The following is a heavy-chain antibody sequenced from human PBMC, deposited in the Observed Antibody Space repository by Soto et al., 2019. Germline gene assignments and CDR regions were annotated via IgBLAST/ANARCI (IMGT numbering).Heavy chain of an antibody. V-gene: IGHV4-31*03. J-gene: IGHJ5*02. D-gene: IGHD3-3*01. CDR2: IYYSGST. CDR1: GGSISSGDYY. CDR3: ARWWSGSREGFDP. Sequence: QVQLQESGPGLVKPSQTLSLTCTVSGGSISSGDYYWSWIRQHPGKGLEWIGYIYYSGSTYYNPSLKSRVTISVDTSKNQFSLKLSSVTAADTGVYYCARWWSGSREGFDPWGQGPLVAVSS.